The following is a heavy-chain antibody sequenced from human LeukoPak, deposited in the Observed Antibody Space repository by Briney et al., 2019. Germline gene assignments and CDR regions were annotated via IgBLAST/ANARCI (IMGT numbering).Heavy chain of an antibody. CDR1: GGSISSGDYY. CDR2: MYYSGTT. V-gene: IGHV4-30-4*08. J-gene: IGHJ4*02. D-gene: IGHD3-16*01. Sequence: PSQTLSLTCTVYGGSISSGDYYWSWIRQPPGKGLEWIGYMYYSGTTHYNPSLKSRVTISVDTSNNQFSLSMSSVTAADTAVYYCARETVYTRWGIYFDYWGQGTLVTVSS. CDR3: ARETVYTRWGIYFDY.